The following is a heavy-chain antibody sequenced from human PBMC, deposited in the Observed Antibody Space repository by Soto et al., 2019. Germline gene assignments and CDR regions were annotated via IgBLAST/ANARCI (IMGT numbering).Heavy chain of an antibody. J-gene: IGHJ5*02. D-gene: IGHD1-26*01. CDR2: ISSGSAYI. Sequence: PVVSLRLSCTFTFSMYSMNWVRQAPGKGLEWVASISSGSAYIKYAESVKGRFTISRDNAKNSLHLQMNSLRAEDTAIYHCARDQGGSYDSWFDPWGQGTLVTVSS. CDR3: ARDQGGSYDSWFDP. V-gene: IGHV3-21*06. CDR1: FTFSMYS.